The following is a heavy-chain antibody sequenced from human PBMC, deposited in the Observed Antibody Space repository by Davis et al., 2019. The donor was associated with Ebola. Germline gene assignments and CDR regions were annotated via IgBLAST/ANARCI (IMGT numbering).Heavy chain of an antibody. CDR3: TSTTNLIDY. CDR1: GFTFSDHY. V-gene: IGHV3-73*01. J-gene: IGHJ4*02. CDR2: IRSKANSYAT. Sequence: GESLKISCAASGFTFSDHYMHWVRQASGKGLEWVGRIRSKANSYATAYAASVKGRFTISRDDSKNTAYLQMNSLKTEDTAVYYCTSTTNLIDYWGQGTLVTVSS. D-gene: IGHD1-26*01.